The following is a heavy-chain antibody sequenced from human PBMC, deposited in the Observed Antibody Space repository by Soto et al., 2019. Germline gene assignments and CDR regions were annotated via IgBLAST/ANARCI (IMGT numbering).Heavy chain of an antibody. D-gene: IGHD3-22*01. CDR2: IYYSGST. Sequence: TLSLTCTVSGGSISSGGYYWSWIRQHPGKGLEWMGYIYYSGSTYYNPSLKSRVTISVDTSKNQFSLKLSSVTAADPAVYYCATYDSSDYYSGSPIGWFDPWGQGTLVTVSS. J-gene: IGHJ5*02. V-gene: IGHV4-31*03. CDR3: ATYDSSDYYSGSPIGWFDP. CDR1: GGSISSGGYY.